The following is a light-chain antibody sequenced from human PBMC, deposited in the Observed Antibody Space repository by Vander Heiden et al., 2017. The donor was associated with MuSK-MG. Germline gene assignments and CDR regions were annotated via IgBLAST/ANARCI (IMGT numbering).Light chain of an antibody. CDR2: GAS. CDR1: QSVSSN. V-gene: IGKV3-15*01. Sequence: EMVMTQSPAPLPVSPGESATLSCRASQSVSSNLAWYQQKPGQAPRLLIYGASTRATGIPARFSGSGSGTEFTLTISSLQSEDFAVYYCQQYNNWPRTFGQGTKVEIK. J-gene: IGKJ1*01. CDR3: QQYNNWPRT.